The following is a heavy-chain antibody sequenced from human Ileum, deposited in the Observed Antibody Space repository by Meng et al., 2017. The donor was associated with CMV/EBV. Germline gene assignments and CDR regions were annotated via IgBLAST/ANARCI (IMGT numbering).Heavy chain of an antibody. Sequence: APLVTSGPRLVNPSQTLPSTCTVSGDSIRRGDFAWTGIGQSPGKRREWFGYFYCSGSTYNNPSLKTRLTIALATSKNQFSLRLTSVTDADTGVYYCATEYSASPGWFDPWGQGILVTVSS. CDR2: FYCSGST. D-gene: IGHD5-12*01. CDR1: GDSIRRGDFA. CDR3: ATEYSASPGWFDP. V-gene: IGHV4-30-4*08. J-gene: IGHJ5*02.